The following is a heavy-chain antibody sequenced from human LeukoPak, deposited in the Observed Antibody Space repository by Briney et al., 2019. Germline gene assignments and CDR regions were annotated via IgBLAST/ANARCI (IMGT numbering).Heavy chain of an antibody. Sequence: ASVKVSCKASGGTFSCYAISWVRQAPGQGLEWMGGIIPIFGTANYAQKFQGRVTITADESTSTAYMELSSLRSEDTAVYYCARAGSSWYPFDYWGQGTLVTVSS. CDR3: ARAGSSWYPFDY. D-gene: IGHD6-13*01. CDR2: IIPIFGTA. V-gene: IGHV1-69*13. J-gene: IGHJ4*02. CDR1: GGTFSCYA.